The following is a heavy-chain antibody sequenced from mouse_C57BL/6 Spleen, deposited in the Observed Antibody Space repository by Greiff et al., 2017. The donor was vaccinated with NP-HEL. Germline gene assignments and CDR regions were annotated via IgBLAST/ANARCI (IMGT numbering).Heavy chain of an antibody. V-gene: IGHV1-50*01. D-gene: IGHD4-1*01. CDR2: IDPSDSYT. CDR1: GYTFTSYW. Sequence: VQLQQSGAELVKPGASVKLSCKASGYTFTSYWMQWVKQRPGQGLEWIGEIDPSDSYTNYNQKFKGKATLTVDTSSSTAYMQLSSLTSEDSAVYYCARRETGTPFAYWGQGTLVTVSA. CDR3: ARRETGTPFAY. J-gene: IGHJ3*01.